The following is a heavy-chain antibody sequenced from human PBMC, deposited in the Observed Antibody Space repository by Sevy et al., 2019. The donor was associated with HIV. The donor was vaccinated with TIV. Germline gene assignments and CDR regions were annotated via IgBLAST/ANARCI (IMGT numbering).Heavy chain of an antibody. CDR2: IGIYNGNS. CDR1: GFDFSSYG. CDR3: ARVHTYDYGSATYFDY. Sequence: ASVKVSCKTSGFDFSSYGITWVRQAPGQGLEWMGWIGIYNGNSNSAQKLQGRVSMTTDTSTNTVNMELSNLRSDDTAVYYCARVHTYDYGSATYFDYWGQGTLVTVSS. V-gene: IGHV1-18*01. J-gene: IGHJ4*02. D-gene: IGHD3-10*01.